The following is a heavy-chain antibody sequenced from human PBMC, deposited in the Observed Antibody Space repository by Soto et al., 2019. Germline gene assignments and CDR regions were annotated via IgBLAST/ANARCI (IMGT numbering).Heavy chain of an antibody. V-gene: IGHV1-18*01. CDR1: GYTFTSYG. CDR2: ISAYNGNT. J-gene: IGHJ6*02. CDR3: ARIPYYGSGSYYNPPYYYYGMDV. Sequence: ASEKVSCKASGYTFTSYGISWVRQAPGQGLEWMGWISAYNGNTNYAQKLQGRVTMTTDTSTSTAYMELRSLRSDDTAVYYCARIPYYGSGSYYNPPYYYYGMDVWGQGTTVTVSS. D-gene: IGHD3-10*01.